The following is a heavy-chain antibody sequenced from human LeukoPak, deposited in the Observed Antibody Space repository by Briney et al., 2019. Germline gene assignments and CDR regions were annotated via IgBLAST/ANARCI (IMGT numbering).Heavy chain of an antibody. CDR1: GITLSNYG. D-gene: IGHD3-22*01. J-gene: IGHJ4*02. CDR2: ISDSGGRT. Sequence: GGSLRLSCAVSGITLSNYGMSWVRQAPGRGLEWVAGISDSGGRTNYADSVKGRFTISRGNPKNTLYLQMNSLRAEDTAVYFCAKRGVVIRVILVGFHKEAYYFDSWGQGALVTVSS. V-gene: IGHV3-23*01. CDR3: AKRGVVIRVILVGFHKEAYYFDS.